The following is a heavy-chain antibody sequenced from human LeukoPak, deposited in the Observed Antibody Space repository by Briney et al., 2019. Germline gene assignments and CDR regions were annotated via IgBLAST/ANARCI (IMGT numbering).Heavy chain of an antibody. D-gene: IGHD3-16*01. CDR3: AKDAYGVAQNTFDS. Sequence: PGGSLRLSCAASGFTSRFSFSSYDMNWVRQAPGKGLEWISFISSESSFIYYADSVKGRFTISRGNAKSSLYLQMNSLRAEDTAVYYCAKDAYGVAQNTFDSWGQGNLVTVSS. CDR2: ISSESSFI. V-gene: IGHV3-21*01. CDR1: GFTSRFSFSSYD. J-gene: IGHJ5*01.